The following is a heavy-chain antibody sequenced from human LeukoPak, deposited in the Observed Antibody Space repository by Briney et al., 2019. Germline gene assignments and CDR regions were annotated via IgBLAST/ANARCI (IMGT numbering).Heavy chain of an antibody. V-gene: IGHV4-59*01. D-gene: IGHD3-22*01. J-gene: IGHJ4*02. CDR3: ARIADSSENVDPVLDY. CDR2: IYYSGST. Sequence: SETLSLTCTVSGGSISSYYWSWIRQPPGKGLEWIGYIYYSGSTNYNPSLKSRVTISVDTSKNQFSLKLSSVTAADTAVYYCARIADSSENVDPVLDYWGQGTLVTVSS. CDR1: GGSISSYY.